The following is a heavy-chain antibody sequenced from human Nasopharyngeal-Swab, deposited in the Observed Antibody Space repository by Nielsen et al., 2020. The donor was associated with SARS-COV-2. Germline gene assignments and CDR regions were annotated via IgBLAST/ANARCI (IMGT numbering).Heavy chain of an antibody. V-gene: IGHV1-69*01. Sequence: WVGQAPGQGLEWVGGLIPVFGTTHYSQKFQDRLRVTADASTDTAYMELSSLRSDDTAVYYCARAITYYYDGSGSPSYGLDVWGQGTTVTVSS. D-gene: IGHD3-22*01. CDR3: ARAITYYYDGSGSPSYGLDV. J-gene: IGHJ6*02. CDR2: LIPVFGTT.